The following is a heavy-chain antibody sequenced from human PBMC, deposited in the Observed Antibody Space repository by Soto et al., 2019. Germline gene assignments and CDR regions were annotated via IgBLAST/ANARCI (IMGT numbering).Heavy chain of an antibody. CDR2: IYYSGTT. Sequence: SETLSLTSSVSAGSITSYYWVWIRQPPGKGLEWIGYIYYSGTTSYNPSLKSRGTMSVDTAKTQFSLNLSSVTAAEAAVYYCARARQRGTGRGMDVWGQGTTVTVSS. D-gene: IGHD1-1*01. J-gene: IGHJ6*02. CDR3: ARARQRGTGRGMDV. CDR1: AGSITSYY. V-gene: IGHV4-59*01.